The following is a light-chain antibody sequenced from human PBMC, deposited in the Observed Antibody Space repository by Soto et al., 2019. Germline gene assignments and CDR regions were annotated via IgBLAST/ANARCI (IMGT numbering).Light chain of an antibody. CDR3: QQDNNYPLT. CDR1: QGISSY. V-gene: IGKV1-9*01. CDR2: VAS. J-gene: IGKJ4*01. Sequence: DIQLTQSPSFLSASVGDRVTITCRASQGISSYLAWYQQKPGKAPKLLIYVASTLQSGVPSGFSGSGSGTEFTLTISSLQPEDFXTYYCQQDNNYPLTFGGGTKVEIK.